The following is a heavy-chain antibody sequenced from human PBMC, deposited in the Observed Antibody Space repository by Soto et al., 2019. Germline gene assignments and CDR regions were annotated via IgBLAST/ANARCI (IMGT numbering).Heavy chain of an antibody. D-gene: IGHD6-19*01. CDR2: IKSKTDGGTT. V-gene: IGHV3-15*01. CDR3: STDILYSSGWINY. J-gene: IGHJ4*02. CDR1: GFTFSNAW. Sequence: GGSLRLSCAASGFTFSNAWMSWVRQAPGKGLEWVGRIKSKTDGGTTDYAAPVKGRFTISRDDSKNTLYLQMNSLKTEDTAVYYCSTDILYSSGWINYWGQGTLVTVYS.